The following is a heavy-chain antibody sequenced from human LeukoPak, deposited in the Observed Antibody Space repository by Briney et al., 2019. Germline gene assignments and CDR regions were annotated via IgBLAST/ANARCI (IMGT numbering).Heavy chain of an antibody. CDR1: GFTFSSHA. Sequence: GGSLRLSCAASGFTFSSHAMSWVRQTPGKGLDWVSGISGVGGSTYYADSVKGRFTISRDNSKSTVYLQMNSLRADDTAVYYCAKARGWYDFDYWGQGILVTVSS. D-gene: IGHD6-19*01. CDR2: ISGVGGST. V-gene: IGHV3-23*01. J-gene: IGHJ4*02. CDR3: AKARGWYDFDY.